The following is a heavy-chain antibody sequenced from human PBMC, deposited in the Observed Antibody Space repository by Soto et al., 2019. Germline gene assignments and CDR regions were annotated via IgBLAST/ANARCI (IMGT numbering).Heavy chain of an antibody. D-gene: IGHD5-12*01. Sequence: PGGSLRLSCAASGFTFSSYAMSWVRQAPGKGLEWVSAISGSGGSTYYADSVKGRFTISRDNSKNTLYLQMNSLRAEDTAVYYCAKTLRNEWLRSSYYGMDVWGQGTTVTVSS. V-gene: IGHV3-23*01. CDR3: AKTLRNEWLRSSYYGMDV. CDR2: ISGSGGST. J-gene: IGHJ6*02. CDR1: GFTFSSYA.